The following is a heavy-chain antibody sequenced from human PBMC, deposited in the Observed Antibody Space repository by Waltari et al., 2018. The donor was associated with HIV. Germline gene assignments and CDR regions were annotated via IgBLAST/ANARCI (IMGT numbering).Heavy chain of an antibody. CDR1: GYTFTGYY. Sequence: QVQLVQSGAEVKKPGASVKVSCKASGYTFTGYYIHWVRQAPGQGLEWMGWINPNSGGTYYAQKFQGRGTMTRDTSISTAYMELSRLRCDDTAVYYCARAGGYSYGYPTFDHWGQGALVTVSS. D-gene: IGHD5-18*01. V-gene: IGHV1-2*02. CDR2: INPNSGGT. J-gene: IGHJ4*02. CDR3: ARAGGYSYGYPTFDH.